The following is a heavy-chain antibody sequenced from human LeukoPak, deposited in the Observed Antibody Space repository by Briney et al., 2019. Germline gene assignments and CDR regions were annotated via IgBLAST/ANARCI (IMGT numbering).Heavy chain of an antibody. CDR2: IWHDGSNK. Sequence: GGSLRLSCAASGFTFSSYGMHWVRQAPGKGLEWVAVIWHDGSNKYYADSVKGRFTISRDNTKNTLDLQMNSLRAEDTAVYYCASRYEQQLAIYYYYYGMDVWGQGTTVTVSS. J-gene: IGHJ6*02. V-gene: IGHV3-33*01. D-gene: IGHD6-13*01. CDR3: ASRYEQQLAIYYYYYGMDV. CDR1: GFTFSSYG.